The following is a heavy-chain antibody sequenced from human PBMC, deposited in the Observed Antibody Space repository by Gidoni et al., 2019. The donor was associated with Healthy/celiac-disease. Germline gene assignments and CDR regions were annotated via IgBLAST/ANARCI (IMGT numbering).Heavy chain of an antibody. CDR3: AKVEWGSSWPNYYYGMDV. D-gene: IGHD6-13*01. V-gene: IGHV3-23*01. J-gene: IGHJ6*02. CDR2: ISGSGGST. Sequence: EVQLLESGGGLVQPGGSLRLSCEASGFTFSSDAMSWVRQAPGKGLGWVSAISGSGGSTYYADSVKGRFTISRDNSKNTLYLQMNSLRAEDTAVYYCAKVEWGSSWPNYYYGMDVWGQGTTVTVSS. CDR1: GFTFSSDA.